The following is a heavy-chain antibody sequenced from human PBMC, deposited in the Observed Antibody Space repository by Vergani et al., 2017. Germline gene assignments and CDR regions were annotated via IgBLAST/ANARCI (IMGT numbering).Heavy chain of an antibody. CDR1: GGSISNVSYY. J-gene: IGHJ6*02. D-gene: IGHD6-13*01. CDR3: ARDPLYSTTWPFLRLDMDV. Sequence: QVQLQESGPGLVRPSQTLSLTFTVSGGSISNVSYYWGWFRQPAGKGLEWIGRFYTGGGTSYNPSLKSRVTISVDTSKNPFSLQLSSVTAADTAVYYCARDPLYSTTWPFLRLDMDVWGQGTTVTVSS. CDR2: FYTGGGT. V-gene: IGHV4-61*02.